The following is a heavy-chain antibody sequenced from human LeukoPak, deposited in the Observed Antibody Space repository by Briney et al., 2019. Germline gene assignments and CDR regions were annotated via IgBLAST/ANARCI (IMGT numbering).Heavy chain of an antibody. CDR1: GGSFSGYY. D-gene: IGHD3-10*01. CDR2: IYYSGST. Sequence: SETLSLTCAVYGGSFSGYYWSWIRQPPGKGLEWIGYIYYSGSTNYNPSLKSRVTISVDTSKNQFSLKLSSVTAADTAVYYCARAGDYGSGSYEIDYWGQGTLVTVSS. V-gene: IGHV4-59*01. J-gene: IGHJ4*02. CDR3: ARAGDYGSGSYEIDY.